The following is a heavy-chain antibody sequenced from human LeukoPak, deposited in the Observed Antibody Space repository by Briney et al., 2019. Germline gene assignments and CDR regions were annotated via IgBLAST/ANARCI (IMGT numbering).Heavy chain of an antibody. CDR1: GDSITSGDYY. Sequence: SETLSLTCSVSGDSITSGDYYWTWIRQSPGEGLEWLGYIYHSGSTLYHPSLGSRLSLSVDTSKNQFSLTLTSVTAADSAVFYCARGVRGRKWYYFDSWGRGTLVTVSS. D-gene: IGHD2-15*01. CDR3: ARGVRGRKWYYFDS. CDR2: IYHSGST. J-gene: IGHJ4*02. V-gene: IGHV4-30-4*01.